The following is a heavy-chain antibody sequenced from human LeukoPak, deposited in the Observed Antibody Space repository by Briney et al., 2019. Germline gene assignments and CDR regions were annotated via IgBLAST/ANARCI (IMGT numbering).Heavy chain of an antibody. D-gene: IGHD3-9*01. CDR1: GGTFSSYA. V-gene: IGHV1-69*04. Sequence: SVKVSCKASGGTFSSYAISWVRQAPGQGLEWMGRIIPILGIANYAQKFQGRVTITADKSTSTAYMELSSLRSEDTAVYYCARLPAGHYDILNGLRFDPWGQGTLVTVSS. CDR3: ARLPAGHYDILNGLRFDP. CDR2: IIPILGIA. J-gene: IGHJ5*02.